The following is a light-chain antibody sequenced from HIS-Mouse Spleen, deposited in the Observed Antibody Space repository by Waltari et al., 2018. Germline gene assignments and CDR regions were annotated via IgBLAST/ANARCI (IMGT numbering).Light chain of an antibody. V-gene: IGLV3-10*01. J-gene: IGLJ2*01. CDR2: EDS. Sequence: SYELTQPPSVSVSPGQTARITCSGDALPKKYAYWYQQKSGQAPLLVIYEDSKRPSGIPGIFSGSRSGTMGTLYISGAQVEDEADYYCYSTDSSGNHRVFGGGTKLTVL. CDR1: ALPKKY. CDR3: YSTDSSGNHRV.